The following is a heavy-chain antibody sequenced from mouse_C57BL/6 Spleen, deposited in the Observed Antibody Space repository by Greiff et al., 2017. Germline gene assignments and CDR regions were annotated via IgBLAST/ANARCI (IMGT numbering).Heavy chain of an antibody. D-gene: IGHD1-1*01. CDR2: IYPRSGNT. V-gene: IGHV1-81*01. CDR3: ARQEVTTVVATRDY. J-gene: IGHJ2*01. Sequence: QVQLKESGAELARPGASVKLSCKASGYTFTSYGISWVKQRTGQGLEWIGEIYPRSGNTYYNEKFKGKATLIADKSSSTAYMELRSLTSEDSAVYFCARQEVTTVVATRDYWGQGTTLTVSS. CDR1: GYTFTSYG.